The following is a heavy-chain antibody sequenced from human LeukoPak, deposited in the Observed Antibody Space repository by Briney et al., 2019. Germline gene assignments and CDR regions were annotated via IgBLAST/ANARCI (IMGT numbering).Heavy chain of an antibody. CDR3: ARDYKIWGSGSYYKHQDYHYYYMDV. Sequence: ASVKVSCKASGYTFTGYYMHWVRQAPGQGLEWMGWINPNSGGTNYAQKFQGRVTMTRDTSISTAYMELSRLRSDDTAVYYCARDYKIWGSGSYYKHQDYHYYYMDVWGKGTTVTVSS. D-gene: IGHD3-10*01. V-gene: IGHV1-2*02. CDR1: GYTFTGYY. CDR2: INPNSGGT. J-gene: IGHJ6*03.